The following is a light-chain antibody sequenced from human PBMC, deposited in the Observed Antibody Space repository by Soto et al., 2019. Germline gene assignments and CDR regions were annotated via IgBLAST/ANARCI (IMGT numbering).Light chain of an antibody. Sequence: EIVLTQSPGTLSLSPGERATLSCRASQSVSSSFLAWYQQKPGQAPRLLIYGASIRATGIPDRFSGSGSGTDFTLTISRVEPEDSAVYYCQQYGRSPWTFGQGTKVEIK. J-gene: IGKJ1*01. CDR1: QSVSSSF. V-gene: IGKV3-20*01. CDR3: QQYGRSPWT. CDR2: GAS.